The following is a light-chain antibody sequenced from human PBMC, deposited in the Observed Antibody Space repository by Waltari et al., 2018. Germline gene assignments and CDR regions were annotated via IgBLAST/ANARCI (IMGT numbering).Light chain of an antibody. Sequence: DIVLTQSPDSLAVSLGARATITCKSSQSVFYSSNSKNYLAWYQQKPGQPPKVLFYWASSRASGVPGRFSGGGSDTDFTLTISSLQAEDVAVYFCHQYFTFPFTFGPGTKVQIK. V-gene: IGKV4-1*01. CDR1: QSVFYSSNSKNY. J-gene: IGKJ3*01. CDR3: HQYFTFPFT. CDR2: WAS.